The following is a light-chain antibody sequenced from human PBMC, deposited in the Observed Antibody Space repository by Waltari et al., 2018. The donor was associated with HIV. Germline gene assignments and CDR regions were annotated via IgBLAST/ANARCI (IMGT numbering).Light chain of an antibody. CDR2: SNT. J-gene: IGLJ3*02. Sequence: QSVRTQTLSASGTPGVWAPISYSGSSSNSRRNTVNWYQQLPGTAPKHLIYSNTKRPSGVTDRFSGSMSATSASLAISGLQSEDEADYYWAAWDGRLAWVFGGGTNLTVL. CDR3: AAWDGRLAWV. CDR1: SSNSRRNT. V-gene: IGLV1-44*01.